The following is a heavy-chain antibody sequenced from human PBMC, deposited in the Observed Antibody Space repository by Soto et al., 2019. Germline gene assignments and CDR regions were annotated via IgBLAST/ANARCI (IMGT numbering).Heavy chain of an antibody. CDR2: IKSKTDGGTT. Sequence: GGSLRLSCAASGFTFSNAWMNWVRQAPGKGLEWVGRIKSKTDGGTTDYAAPVKGRFTISRDDSKNTLYLQMNSLKTEDTAVYYCTTDLDSSGYYYSYWGQGTLVTVSS. J-gene: IGHJ4*02. D-gene: IGHD3-22*01. CDR3: TTDLDSSGYYYSY. V-gene: IGHV3-15*07. CDR1: GFTFSNAW.